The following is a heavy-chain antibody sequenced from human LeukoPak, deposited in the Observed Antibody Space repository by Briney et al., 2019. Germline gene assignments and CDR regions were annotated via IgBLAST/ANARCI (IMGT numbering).Heavy chain of an antibody. J-gene: IGHJ5*02. D-gene: IGHD3-10*01. V-gene: IGHV1-2*02. Sequence: ASVKVSCKASRYTFTGYYMHWVRQAPGQGLEWMGWINPNSGGTNYAQKFQGRVTMTRDTSISTAYMELSRLRSDDTAVYYCARDLPTTMVRGVNSFDPWGQGTLVTVSS. CDR1: RYTFTGYY. CDR2: INPNSGGT. CDR3: ARDLPTTMVRGVNSFDP.